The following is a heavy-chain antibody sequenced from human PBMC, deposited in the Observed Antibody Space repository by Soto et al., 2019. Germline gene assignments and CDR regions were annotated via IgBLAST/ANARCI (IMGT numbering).Heavy chain of an antibody. CDR1: GYTFRNYG. CDR2: ISAYNGDT. V-gene: IGHV1-18*01. Sequence: QVQLLQSGPELMKPGASVKLSCKASGYTFRNYGINWVRQAPGQGLEWMGWISAYNGDTNYAHNCQGRGTMATHTPTSTAYMELRSLKSEATAEYYCERDGRQFVPNSDNFDSWGQGTTVTVSS. CDR3: ERDGRQFVPNSDNFDS. D-gene: IGHD2-2*01. J-gene: IGHJ3*02.